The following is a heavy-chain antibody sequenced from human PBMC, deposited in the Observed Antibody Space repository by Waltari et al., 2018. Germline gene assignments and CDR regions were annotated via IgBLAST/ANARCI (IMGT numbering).Heavy chain of an antibody. CDR3: AREVIVVVVAATHNWFDP. V-gene: IGHV4-39*07. CDR2: IYYSGST. J-gene: IGHJ5*02. CDR1: GGSIISSSYY. D-gene: IGHD2-15*01. Sequence: QLQLQESGPGLVKPSETLSLTCTVSGGSIISSSYYWCWIRQPPGKGLEWIGSIYYSGSTYYNPSLKSRVTISVDTSKNQFSLKLSSVTAADTAVYYCAREVIVVVVAATHNWFDPWGQGTLVTVSS.